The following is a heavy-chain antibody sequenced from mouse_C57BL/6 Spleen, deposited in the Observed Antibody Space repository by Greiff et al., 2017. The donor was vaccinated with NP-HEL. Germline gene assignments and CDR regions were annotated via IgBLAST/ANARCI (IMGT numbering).Heavy chain of an antibody. CDR1: GYTSTSYW. V-gene: IGHV1-55*01. CDR2: IYPGSGST. CDR3: ARQGLRHAMDY. Sequence: QVQLQQSGAELVKPGASVKMSCKASGYTSTSYWITWVKQRPGQGLEWIGDIYPGSGSTNYNEKFKSKATLTVDTSSSTAYMQLSSLTSEDSAVYYCARQGLRHAMDYWGQGTSVTVSS. D-gene: IGHD2-4*01. J-gene: IGHJ4*01.